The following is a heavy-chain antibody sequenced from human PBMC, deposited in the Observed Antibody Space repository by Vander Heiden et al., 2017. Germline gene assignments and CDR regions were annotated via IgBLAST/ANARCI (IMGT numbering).Heavy chain of an antibody. CDR1: GYSFTGYF. Sequence: QVQLVQSGAEVKKPGASVKVSCKASGYSFTGYFMHWVRQAPGQGLEWMGWINPNSGDTSISTAYMELSRLRSDDTAVYYCAREILVCGGDCSPDYWGQGTLVTVSS. J-gene: IGHJ4*02. CDR2: INPNSG. CDR3: AREILVCGGDCSPDY. D-gene: IGHD2-21*02. V-gene: IGHV1-2*02.